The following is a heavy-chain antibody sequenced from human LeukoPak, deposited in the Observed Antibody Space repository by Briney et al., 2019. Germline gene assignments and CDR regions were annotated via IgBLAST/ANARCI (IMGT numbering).Heavy chain of an antibody. D-gene: IGHD3-10*01. CDR1: GFTCSSYE. CDR3: ARDGGSAILD. J-gene: IGHJ4*02. CDR2: ISSNGSPI. Sequence: GGSLRLSCAASGFTCSSYEMNWVRQAPGKGLEWVSYISSNGSPIFYADSVKGRFTISRDNAKNSLSLLMNSLRAEDTAVYYYARDGGSAILDWGQGTLVTVSS. V-gene: IGHV3-48*03.